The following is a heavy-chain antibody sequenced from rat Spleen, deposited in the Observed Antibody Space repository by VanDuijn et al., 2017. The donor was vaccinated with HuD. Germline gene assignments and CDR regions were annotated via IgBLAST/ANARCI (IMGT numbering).Heavy chain of an antibody. D-gene: IGHD4-3*01. J-gene: IGHJ4*01. CDR2: IWAGGGT. V-gene: IGHV2-72*01. CDR3: ARQENSGYGNDVMDA. Sequence: QVQLKESGPGLVQPSQTLSLTCTVSGFSLTSYHVSWVRQPPGKSLVWMGTIWAGGGTNYNSAVQSRLSISRDTSKSQVFLKRNRLQPEDKGTYYCARQENSGYGNDVMDAWGQGASVTVSS. CDR1: GFSLTSYH.